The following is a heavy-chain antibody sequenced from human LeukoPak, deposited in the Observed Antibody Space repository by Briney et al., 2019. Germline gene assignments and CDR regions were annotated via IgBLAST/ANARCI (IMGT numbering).Heavy chain of an antibody. D-gene: IGHD1-26*01. J-gene: IGHJ3*02. CDR1: GGSFSGYY. CDR3: AISGNYFSRDAFDI. CDR2: INHSGSN. V-gene: IGHV4-34*01. Sequence: SETLCLTCAVYGGSFSGYYWSWIRQAPGKGLEWIGEINHSGSNNYNPSLKSRGTISGETSKHHFSLELRSVTAADTAVYYCAISGNYFSRDAFDIWGQGTMVTVSS.